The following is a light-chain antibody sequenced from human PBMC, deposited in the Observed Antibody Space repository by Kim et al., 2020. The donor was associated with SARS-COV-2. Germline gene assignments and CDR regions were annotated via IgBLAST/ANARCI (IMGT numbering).Light chain of an antibody. CDR2: GAS. V-gene: IGKV3-20*01. J-gene: IGKJ1*01. CDR1: RGGGGTY. Sequence: SPGGRGTLSCRASRGGGGTYLAWYQQKPGQAPRLLIYGASTRATGIPDRFSGSGSGTEFTLTISRLESEDFAVYYCQQYGTSPRTFGQGTKVDIK. CDR3: QQYGTSPRT.